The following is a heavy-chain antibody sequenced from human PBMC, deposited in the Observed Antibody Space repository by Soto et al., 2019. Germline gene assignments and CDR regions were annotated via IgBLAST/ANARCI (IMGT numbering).Heavy chain of an antibody. Sequence: ASVKVSCKASGYTFTSYAMHWVRQAPGQRLEWMGWINAGNGNTKYSQKFQGRVTITRDTSASTAYMELSSLRSEDTAVYYCARDRSNDILTGYYKGPIDYWGQGSLVTVSS. J-gene: IGHJ4*02. CDR1: GYTFTSYA. V-gene: IGHV1-3*01. CDR3: ARDRSNDILTGYYKGPIDY. CDR2: INAGNGNT. D-gene: IGHD3-9*01.